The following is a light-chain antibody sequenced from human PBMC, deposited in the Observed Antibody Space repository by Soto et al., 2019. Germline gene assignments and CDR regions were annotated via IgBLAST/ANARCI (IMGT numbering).Light chain of an antibody. V-gene: IGLV2-23*02. J-gene: IGLJ1*01. CDR2: EVF. CDR1: SSDVGSYSL. CDR3: CSYAGSSTLDV. Sequence: QSVLTQPASGSGSPGQSITISCTGTSSDVGSYSLVSWYQQHPGKAPKLMIYEVFKWPSGVSNRFSGSKSGNTASLTISGLQAEDEADYYCCSYAGSSTLDVFGTGTKLTVL.